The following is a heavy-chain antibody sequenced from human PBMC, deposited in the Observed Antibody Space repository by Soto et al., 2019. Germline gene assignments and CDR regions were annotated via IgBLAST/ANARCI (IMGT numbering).Heavy chain of an antibody. V-gene: IGHV1-69*06. D-gene: IGHD2-8*01. J-gene: IGHJ4*02. CDR3: AREERGKKVGYNGLVSMDY. CDR1: GSRFSNYV. CDR2: IIPIFNST. Sequence: GASVKVSCKVSGSRFSNYVISWVRQAPGHGLEWLGRIIPIFNSTKYAQSFQGRVTITADKSTSTASLELSSLRSDDTAVYYCAREERGKKVGYNGLVSMDYWGQGTLVTVSS.